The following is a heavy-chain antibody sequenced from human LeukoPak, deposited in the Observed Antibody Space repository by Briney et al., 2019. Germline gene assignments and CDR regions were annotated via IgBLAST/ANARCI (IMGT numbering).Heavy chain of an antibody. D-gene: IGHD3-3*01. Sequence: GGSLRLSCAASGFTSSSYAMSWVRQAPGKGLEWVSAISGSGGSTYYADSVKGRFTISRDNSKNTLYLQMNGLRAEDTAVYYCAKDHDFWSGYPYYFDYWGQGTLVTVSS. CDR2: ISGSGGST. V-gene: IGHV3-23*01. CDR1: GFTSSSYA. CDR3: AKDHDFWSGYPYYFDY. J-gene: IGHJ4*02.